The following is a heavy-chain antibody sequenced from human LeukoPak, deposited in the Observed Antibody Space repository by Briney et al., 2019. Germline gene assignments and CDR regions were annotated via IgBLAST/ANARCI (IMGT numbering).Heavy chain of an antibody. Sequence: GGSLRLSCASSGFSFSSYAMSWVRQAPGKGLEWVSTISGSGGSTYYADSVKGRFTISRDNSENTLYLQMNSLRVEDTAIYYCAKREYYGSGSYYKNWGQGTLVTVSS. V-gene: IGHV3-23*01. CDR3: AKREYYGSGSYYKN. CDR2: ISGSGGST. D-gene: IGHD3-10*01. CDR1: GFSFSSYA. J-gene: IGHJ4*02.